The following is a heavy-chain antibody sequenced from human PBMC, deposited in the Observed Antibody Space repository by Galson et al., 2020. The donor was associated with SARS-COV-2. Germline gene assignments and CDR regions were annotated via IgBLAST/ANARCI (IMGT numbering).Heavy chain of an antibody. J-gene: IGHJ4*02. D-gene: IGHD3-10*01. V-gene: IGHV1-18*01. CDR1: GYTFTTYG. CDR3: ASDGGSGSYWWGRGVDY. Sequence: ASVKVSCKASGYTFTTYGINWVRQAPGKGLEWMGWISGHNGNTNYAQKLQGRVTMTTDTPTNTAYMELRNLRSDDTAVYYCASDGGSGSYWWGRGVDYGGQGTLVTVGS. CDR2: ISGHNGNT.